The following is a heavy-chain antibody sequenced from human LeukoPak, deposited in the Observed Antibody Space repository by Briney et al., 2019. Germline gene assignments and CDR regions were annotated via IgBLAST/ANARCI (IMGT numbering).Heavy chain of an antibody. CDR1: GFTFSSYA. CDR2: ISSNGGST. CDR3: TRDRVTMGREVTPLFDY. V-gene: IGHV3-64*01. J-gene: IGHJ4*02. D-gene: IGHD3-10*01. Sequence: GGSLRLSCAASGFTFSSYAMHWVRQAPGKGLEYVSAISSNGGSTYYANSVKGRFTISRDNSKNTLYLEMKRLRVEDTAVYYCTRDRVTMGREVTPLFDYWGQGTLVTVSS.